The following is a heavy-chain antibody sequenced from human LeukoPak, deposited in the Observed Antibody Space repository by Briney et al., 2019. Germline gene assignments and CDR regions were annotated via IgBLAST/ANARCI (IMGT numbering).Heavy chain of an antibody. V-gene: IGHV1-18*01. CDR3: ARDYRTGFDY. CDR2: ISTYNGNT. J-gene: IGHJ4*02. CDR1: GYTFTSYG. Sequence: ASVKVSCKASGYTFTSYGISWVRQAPGQGHEWLGWISTYNGNTHYAQKLQGRVTMTTDTSTTTAYMELRSLRSDDTAVYYCARDYRTGFDYWGQGTLVTVSS. D-gene: IGHD7-27*01.